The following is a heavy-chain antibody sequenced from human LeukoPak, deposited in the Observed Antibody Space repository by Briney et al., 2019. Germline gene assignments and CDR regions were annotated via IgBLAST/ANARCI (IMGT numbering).Heavy chain of an antibody. D-gene: IGHD4-11*01. CDR1: GGSLSVYY. CDR2: INHSGSI. CDR3: ARGQNDYGNYEGFDP. J-gene: IGHJ5*02. Sequence: SETLSLTCAVYGGSLSVYYWSWIRQPPGKGLEWIGEINHSGSINYNPSLKSRVTISVDTSKNQFSLKLSSVTAADTALYYCARGQNDYGNYEGFDPWGQGTLVTVSS. V-gene: IGHV4-34*01.